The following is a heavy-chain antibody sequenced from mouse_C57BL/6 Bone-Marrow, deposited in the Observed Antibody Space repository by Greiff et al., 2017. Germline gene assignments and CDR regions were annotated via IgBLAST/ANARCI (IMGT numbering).Heavy chain of an antibody. V-gene: IGHV3-6*01. CDR2: ISYDGSN. J-gene: IGHJ2*01. CDR3: ARDRGTRYYFDY. Sequence: EVQLLESGPGLVKPSQSLSLTCSVTGYSITSGYYWNWIRQFPGNKLEWMGYISYDGSNNYNPSLKNRISITRDTSKNQFFLKLNSVTTEDTATYYCARDRGTRYYFDYWGQGTTLTVSS. D-gene: IGHD3-3*01. CDR1: GYSITSGYY.